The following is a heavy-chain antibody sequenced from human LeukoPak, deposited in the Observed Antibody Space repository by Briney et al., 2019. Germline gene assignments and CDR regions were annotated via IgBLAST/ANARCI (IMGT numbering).Heavy chain of an antibody. J-gene: IGHJ5*02. Sequence: SETLSLTCTVSGGSISSSSYYWGWIRQPPGRGLEWIGNIYYSGSTYYNPSLKSRVTISVDTSRNRFSLKLSSVTAADTAIYYCARHKAFKYNWFDPWGQGTLVTVSS. CDR1: GGSISSSSYY. CDR3: ARHKAFKYNWFDP. CDR2: IYYSGST. V-gene: IGHV4-39*01.